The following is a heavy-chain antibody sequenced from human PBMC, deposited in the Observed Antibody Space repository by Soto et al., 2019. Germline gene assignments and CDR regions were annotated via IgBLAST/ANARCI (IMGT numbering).Heavy chain of an antibody. V-gene: IGHV3-30-3*01. Sequence: QVQLVESGGGVVQPWRSLRLSCAASGFTFSSYAMHWVRQAPGKGLEWMAVISYDGSNKYYADSVKGRFTISRDNSKNALYLQMNSLRAEDTAVYYCARDPLWGTAMVLWYFDLWGRGTLVTVSS. CDR3: ARDPLWGTAMVLWYFDL. D-gene: IGHD5-18*01. CDR1: GFTFSSYA. J-gene: IGHJ2*01. CDR2: ISYDGSNK.